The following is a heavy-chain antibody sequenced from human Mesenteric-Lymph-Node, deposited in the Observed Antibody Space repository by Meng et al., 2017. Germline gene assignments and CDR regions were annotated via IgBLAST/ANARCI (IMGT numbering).Heavy chain of an antibody. CDR1: GFTFSSYE. J-gene: IGHJ6*02. D-gene: IGHD5-24*01. V-gene: IGHV3-48*03. CDR2: ISSSGSTI. CDR3: ARDGAYVGGEMATTDAPYYYYGMDV. Sequence: GESLKISCAASGFTFSSYEMNWVRQAPGKGLEWVSYISSSGSTIYYADSVKGRFTISRDNAKNSLYLQMNSLRAEDTAVYYCARDGAYVGGEMATTDAPYYYYGMDVWGQGTTVTVSS.